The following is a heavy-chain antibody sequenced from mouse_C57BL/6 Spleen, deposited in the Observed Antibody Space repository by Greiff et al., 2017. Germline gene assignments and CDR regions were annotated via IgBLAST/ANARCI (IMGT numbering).Heavy chain of an antibody. J-gene: IGHJ1*03. D-gene: IGHD3-1*01. Sequence: QVQLKQPGAELVKPGASVKMSCKASGYTFTSYWMHWVKQRPGQGLEWIGEIDPSDSYTNYNQKFKGKSTLTVDKSSSTAYMQLSSLTSEDSAVYYCARAGATRYFDVWGTGTTVTVSS. CDR3: ARAGATRYFDV. CDR2: IDPSDSYT. CDR1: GYTFTSYW. V-gene: IGHV1-69*01.